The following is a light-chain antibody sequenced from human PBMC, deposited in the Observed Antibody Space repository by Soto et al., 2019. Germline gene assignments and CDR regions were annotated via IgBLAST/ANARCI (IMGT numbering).Light chain of an antibody. CDR3: SSYTRCNTRYG. CDR1: SSDVGGYNY. CDR2: EVS. J-gene: IGLJ1*01. Sequence: QSVLTQPASVSGAPGQSITSSCTGTSSDVGGYNYVSWYQQHPGKAPKLMIYEVSNRPSGVSNRFSGSKSANTASLTISGRRAEDWADYFCSSYTRCNTRYGLGTGTQLTV. V-gene: IGLV2-14*01.